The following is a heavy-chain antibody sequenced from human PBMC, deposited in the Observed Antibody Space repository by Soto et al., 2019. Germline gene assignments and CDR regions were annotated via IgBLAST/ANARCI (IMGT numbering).Heavy chain of an antibody. CDR3: AHRSKITALTSYFDY. CDR2: IYWDDDK. CDR1: GFSLSTSGVG. Sequence: SGPTLVNPTQTLTLTCTFSGFSLSTSGVGVGWIRQPPGKALEWLALIYWDDDKRYSPSLKSRLTLTKDTSKNQVVLTVTNMDPVDTATYYCAHRSKITALTSYFDYWGQGTLVTVSS. V-gene: IGHV2-5*02. J-gene: IGHJ4*02. D-gene: IGHD4-17*01.